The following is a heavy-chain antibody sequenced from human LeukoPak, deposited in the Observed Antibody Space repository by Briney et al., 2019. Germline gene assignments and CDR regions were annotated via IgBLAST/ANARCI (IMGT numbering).Heavy chain of an antibody. D-gene: IGHD3-10*01. J-gene: IGHJ2*01. Sequence: GGSLRLSCAASGFTVSSTHMVWVRQAPGKGLEWISYISSSSSTIYYADSVKGRFAISRDNAKNSLYLQMNSLRAEDTAVFYCARTGGFDLWGRGTLVTVSS. V-gene: IGHV3-48*01. CDR1: GFTVSSTH. CDR3: ARTGGFDL. CDR2: ISSSSSTI.